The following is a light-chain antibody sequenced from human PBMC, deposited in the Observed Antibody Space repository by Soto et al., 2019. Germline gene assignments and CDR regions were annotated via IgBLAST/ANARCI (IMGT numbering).Light chain of an antibody. V-gene: IGKV3-20*01. CDR2: GAS. J-gene: IGKJ1*01. Sequence: IVLTQSPGTLSLSPGERATLCCRASQSFTTQLAWYQQKPGQAPRLIIHGASSRATGVPDRITGSGSGTDFTLSISRLEPEDFAVYYCQQYGGSTRTFGQGTKVDI. CDR3: QQYGGSTRT. CDR1: QSFTTQ.